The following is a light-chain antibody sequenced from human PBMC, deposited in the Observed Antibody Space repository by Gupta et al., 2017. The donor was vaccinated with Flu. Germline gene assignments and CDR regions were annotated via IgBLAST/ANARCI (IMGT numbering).Light chain of an antibody. V-gene: IGLV2-8*01. CDR2: EDS. CDR3: SAYAGSNNVV. Sequence: QSALTQPHSASGSPGQSVTISCTGTSSDVGGYNYVSWYHQHPGKAPILMVYEDSNRPAAVPVRVSSSKSGNTAALTVSGLQAEDEADYYCSAYAGSNNVVFGGGTKLTVL. J-gene: IGLJ2*01. CDR1: SSDVGGYNY.